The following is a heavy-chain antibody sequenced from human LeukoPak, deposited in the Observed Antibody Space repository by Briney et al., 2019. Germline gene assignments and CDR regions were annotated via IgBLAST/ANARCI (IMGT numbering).Heavy chain of an antibody. CDR3: AKDSYDSSGSRYDY. D-gene: IGHD3-22*01. CDR2: ISGTGGST. V-gene: IGHV3-23*01. Sequence: GGSLRLSCAASGFTFSDYAMSWVRQAPGKGLEWVSAISGTGGSTWYADSVKGRVTISRDNSKNTLYLQMNSLRAEDTVVYYCAKDSYDSSGSRYDYWGQGTLVTVSS. CDR1: GFTFSDYA. J-gene: IGHJ4*02.